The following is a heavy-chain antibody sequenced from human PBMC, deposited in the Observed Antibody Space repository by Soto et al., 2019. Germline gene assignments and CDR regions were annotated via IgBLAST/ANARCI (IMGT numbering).Heavy chain of an antibody. CDR2: IYYSGST. Sequence: SETLSLTCTVSGGSISSGDYYWSWIRQPPGKGLEWIGYIYYSGSTYYNPSLKSRVTISVDTSKNQFSLKLSSVTAADTAVYYCARDIVATINYPHWGQGTLVTVSS. J-gene: IGHJ4*02. CDR1: GGSISSGDYY. V-gene: IGHV4-30-4*01. D-gene: IGHD5-12*01. CDR3: ARDIVATINYPH.